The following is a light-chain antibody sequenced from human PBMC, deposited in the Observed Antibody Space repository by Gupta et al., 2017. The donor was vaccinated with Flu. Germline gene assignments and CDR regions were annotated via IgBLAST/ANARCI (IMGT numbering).Light chain of an antibody. CDR2: DVT. Sequence: QSALTQPASVSGSPGQSITISCTGPSSDVGGSDYVSWYQQHPDKAPKLIIYDVTNRPSGVSSRFSGSKSGNTASLTISGLQAEDETDYYCSSYTSTSTFYVFGTGTKVTVL. J-gene: IGLJ1*01. CDR1: SSDVGGSDY. V-gene: IGLV2-14*01. CDR3: SSYTSTSTFYV.